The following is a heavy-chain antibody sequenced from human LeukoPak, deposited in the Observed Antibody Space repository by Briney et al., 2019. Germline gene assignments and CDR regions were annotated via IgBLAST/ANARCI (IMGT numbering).Heavy chain of an antibody. CDR1: GVSISSYY. CDR3: ARDYGDSYFDC. V-gene: IGHV4-59*12. Sequence: RTSETLSLTCSVSGVSISSYYWTWIRQPPGKGLEWIGYIYYSGSTNYNSSLKSRATISLDTSKNQFSLKLSAVTAADTAVYYCARDYGDSYFDCWGQGTLVTVSS. J-gene: IGHJ4*02. CDR2: IYYSGST. D-gene: IGHD4-17*01.